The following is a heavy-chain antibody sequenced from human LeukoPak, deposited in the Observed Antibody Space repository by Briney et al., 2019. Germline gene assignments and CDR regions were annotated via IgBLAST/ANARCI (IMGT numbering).Heavy chain of an antibody. J-gene: IGHJ4*02. CDR2: ISWNSGSI. Sequence: GGSLRLSCAASGFTFYDYAMHWVRQAPGKGLEWVSGISWNSGSIVYADSVKGGFTISRDNAKNSLYLQMNSLRAADMALYYCAKDSDYDFWSGYSKGYFDYWGQGTLVTVSS. CDR1: GFTFYDYA. CDR3: AKDSDYDFWSGYSKGYFDY. V-gene: IGHV3-9*03. D-gene: IGHD3-3*01.